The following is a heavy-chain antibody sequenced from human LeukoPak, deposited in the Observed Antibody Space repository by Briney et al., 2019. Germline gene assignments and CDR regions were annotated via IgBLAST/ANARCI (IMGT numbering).Heavy chain of an antibody. V-gene: IGHV5-10-1*01. CDR3: ARHGVLWFGDSPIGAFDI. J-gene: IGHJ3*02. Sequence: GESLKTSRKGAGYSVTSYWISWVRQMPGKGLEWMGRIDPSDSYNNYSPAFQGHVTISADKSISTAYLQWSSLKASDTAMYYCARHGVLWFGDSPIGAFDIWGQGTMVTVSS. CDR2: IDPSDSYN. D-gene: IGHD3-10*01. CDR1: GYSVTSYW.